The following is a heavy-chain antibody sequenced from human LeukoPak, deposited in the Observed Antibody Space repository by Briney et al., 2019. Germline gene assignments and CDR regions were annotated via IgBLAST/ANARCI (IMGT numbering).Heavy chain of an antibody. Sequence: PGGSLRLSCAASGITFSTSWMRWVRQAPGKGLVWVSRISSDGSNTIYADSVRGRFTISRDNAKNTLYLQMNSLRAEDTAVYYCARDQSIMGPTTVDYWGQGTLVTVSS. D-gene: IGHD1-26*01. CDR1: GITFSTSW. V-gene: IGHV3-74*01. CDR2: ISSDGSNT. J-gene: IGHJ4*02. CDR3: ARDQSIMGPTTVDY.